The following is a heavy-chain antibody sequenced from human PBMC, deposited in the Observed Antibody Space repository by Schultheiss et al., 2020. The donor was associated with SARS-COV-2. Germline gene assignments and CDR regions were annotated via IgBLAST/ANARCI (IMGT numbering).Heavy chain of an antibody. V-gene: IGHV4-61*01. CDR2: IYYSGST. J-gene: IGHJ6*02. D-gene: IGHD6-13*01. CDR1: DGSVSSGSDY. Sequence: SETLSLTCTVSDGSVSSGSDYWSWIRQPPGKGLEWIGYIYYSGSTDYNTSLKSRVTISVDTSKNQFSLKLTSVTAADTAVYYCARGGQQLAHYYYYGMDVWGQGTTVTVSS. CDR3: ARGGQQLAHYYYYGMDV.